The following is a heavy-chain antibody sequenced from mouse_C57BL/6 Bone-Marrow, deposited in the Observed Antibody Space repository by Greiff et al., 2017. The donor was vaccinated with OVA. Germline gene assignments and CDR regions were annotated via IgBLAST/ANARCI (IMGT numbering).Heavy chain of an antibody. Sequence: VQLQQPGAELVMPGASVKLSCKASGYTFTSYWMNWVKQRPGQGLEWIGAIDPSDSYTNYNQQFKGQSTLTVDKSSSTAYMQLSSLTSEDSAVYYCARGGYSEDYDYWGQGTTLTVSS. CDR2: IDPSDSYT. V-gene: IGHV1-69*01. J-gene: IGHJ2*01. CDR3: ARGGYSEDYDY. D-gene: IGHD2-3*01. CDR1: GYTFTSYW.